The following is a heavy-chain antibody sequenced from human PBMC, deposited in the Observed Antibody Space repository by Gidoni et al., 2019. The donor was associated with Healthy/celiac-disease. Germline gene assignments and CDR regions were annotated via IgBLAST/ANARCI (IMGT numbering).Heavy chain of an antibody. J-gene: IGHJ4*02. Sequence: QVQLVQSGAEVKKPGASVKVSCTDSGYPFTSYAINWVRQPPVQRLEWMGWINAGNGNTKYSQKFQGRVTITRDTSASTAYMELSSLRSEDTAVYYCASSPIVGATEICWYWGQGTLVTVSA. CDR2: INAGNGNT. CDR3: ASSPIVGATEICWY. CDR1: GYPFTSYA. D-gene: IGHD1-26*01. V-gene: IGHV1-3*01.